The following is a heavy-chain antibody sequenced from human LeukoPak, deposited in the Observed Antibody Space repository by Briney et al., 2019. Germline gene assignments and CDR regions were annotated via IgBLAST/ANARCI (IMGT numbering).Heavy chain of an antibody. D-gene: IGHD3-9*01. J-gene: IGHJ4*02. CDR1: GGTFNSYA. Sequence: ASVTVSCKASGGTFNSYAISWVRQAPGQGLEWMGRIIPIFGTANYAQKFQGRVTITADKSTSTAYMELSSLRSEDTAVYYCARVDYDILTAYKDYWGQGTLVTVSS. CDR3: ARVDYDILTAYKDY. CDR2: IIPIFGTA. V-gene: IGHV1-69*06.